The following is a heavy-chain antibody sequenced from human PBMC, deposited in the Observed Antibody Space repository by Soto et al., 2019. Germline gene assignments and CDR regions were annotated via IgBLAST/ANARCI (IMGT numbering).Heavy chain of an antibody. V-gene: IGHV3-74*01. Sequence: GGSLILSCAASGFVFNMYWMHWVRQVPGEGPEWVTRINDDGTRTDYADSAKGRFTISRDNAKDILYLQMNALRVDDTAVYYCIRGPRPSSVGTGAFWGQGTLVTV. D-gene: IGHD3-10*01. CDR3: IRGPRPSSVGTGAF. CDR1: GFVFNMYW. CDR2: INDDGTRT. J-gene: IGHJ4*02.